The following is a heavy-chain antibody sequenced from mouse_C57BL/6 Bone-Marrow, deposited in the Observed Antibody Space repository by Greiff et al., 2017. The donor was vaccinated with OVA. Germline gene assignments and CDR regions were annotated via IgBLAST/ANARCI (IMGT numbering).Heavy chain of an antibody. D-gene: IGHD2-4*01. Sequence: EVHLVESGGGLVKPGGSLKLSCAASGFTFSSYAMSWVRQTPEKRLEWVATISDGGSYTYYPDNVKGRFTISRDNAKNNLYLQMSHLKSEDTAMYYCARRDDYSYYYAMDYWGQGTSVTVSS. CDR3: ARRDDYSYYYAMDY. CDR2: ISDGGSYT. V-gene: IGHV5-4*01. J-gene: IGHJ4*01. CDR1: GFTFSSYA.